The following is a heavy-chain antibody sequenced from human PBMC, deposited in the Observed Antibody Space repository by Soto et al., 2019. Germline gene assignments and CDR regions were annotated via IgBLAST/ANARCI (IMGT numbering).Heavy chain of an antibody. CDR3: ARPHGGSSGWDNWFDP. V-gene: IGHV4-59*01. J-gene: IGHJ5*02. D-gene: IGHD6-25*01. Sequence: PSETLSLTCTVSGGSINSYFWSWIRQPPGKGLEWIGYIHYSGSTNYNPSLKSRVTISVDTSKNQFSLKLNSVTAADTAVYYCARPHGGSSGWDNWFDPWGQGTLVTVSS. CDR1: GGSINSYF. CDR2: IHYSGST.